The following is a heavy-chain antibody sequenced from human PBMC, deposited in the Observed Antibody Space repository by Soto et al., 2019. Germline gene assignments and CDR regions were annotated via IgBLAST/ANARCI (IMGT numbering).Heavy chain of an antibody. D-gene: IGHD3-22*01. Sequence: QVQLVESGGGVVQPGRSLRLSCAASGFTFSSYAMHWVRQAPGKGREGVAVISYDGSNKYYADSVKGRFTISRDNPKNTLYLQMNSLRAEDTAVYYCAREDFYDSSGGYFDYWGQGTLVTVSS. CDR3: AREDFYDSSGGYFDY. CDR2: ISYDGSNK. V-gene: IGHV3-30-3*01. J-gene: IGHJ4*02. CDR1: GFTFSSYA.